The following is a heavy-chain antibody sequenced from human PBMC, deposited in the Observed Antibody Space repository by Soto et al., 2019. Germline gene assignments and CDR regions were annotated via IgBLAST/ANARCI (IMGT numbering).Heavy chain of an antibody. Sequence: GGSLRLSCAASGFTFSSYSMNWVRQAPGKGLEWVSYISSSSSTIYYADSVKGRFTISRDNAKNLLYLQMNSLRAEDTAVYYCARDRKHGVWSGYYGENYYYYMDVWGKGTTVTVSS. CDR2: ISSSSSTI. D-gene: IGHD3-3*01. V-gene: IGHV3-48*01. J-gene: IGHJ6*03. CDR1: GFTFSSYS. CDR3: ARDRKHGVWSGYYGENYYYYMDV.